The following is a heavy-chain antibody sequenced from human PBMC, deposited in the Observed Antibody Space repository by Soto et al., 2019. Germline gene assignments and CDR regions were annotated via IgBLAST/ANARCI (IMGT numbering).Heavy chain of an antibody. CDR3: ARIHGSGHRAFDY. J-gene: IGHJ4*02. CDR1: GDTVNFYS. CDR2: VNPILRMS. Sequence: QVQLVQSGAEVKSAGSSVKVSCKASGDTVNFYSINWVRQAPGLGLEWVGRVNPILRMSNYAQRFQGRVTKTAYKSARQPYMGLRSWRAAGSLIYFCARIHGSGHRAFDYLGGGAHVTV. D-gene: IGHD3-10*01. V-gene: IGHV1-69*02.